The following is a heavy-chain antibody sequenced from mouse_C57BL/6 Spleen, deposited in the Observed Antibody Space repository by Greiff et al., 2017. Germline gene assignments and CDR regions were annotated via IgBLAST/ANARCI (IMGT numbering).Heavy chain of an antibody. CDR2: IDPEDGDT. CDR3: TFTTVVARAMDY. V-gene: IGHV14-1*01. J-gene: IGHJ4*01. Sequence: VQLKQSGAELVRPGASVKLSCTASGFNIKDYYMHWVKQRPEQGLEWIGRIDPEDGDTEYAPKFQGKATMTADTSSNTAYLQLSSLTSEDTAVYYCTFTTVVARAMDYWGQGTSVTVSS. D-gene: IGHD1-1*01. CDR1: GFNIKDYY.